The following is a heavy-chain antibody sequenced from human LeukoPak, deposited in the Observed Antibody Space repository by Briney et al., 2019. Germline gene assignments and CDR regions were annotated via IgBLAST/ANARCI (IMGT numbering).Heavy chain of an antibody. CDR3: ARGDIVVVVAADNWFDP. V-gene: IGHV1-2*02. J-gene: IGHJ5*02. CDR1: GYTFTGYY. CDR2: INPNSGGT. Sequence: ASVKVSCKASGYTFTGYYMHWVRQAPGQGLEWMGWINPNSGGTNYAQKFQGRVTMTRDTSISTAYMELSRLRSDDTAVYYCARGDIVVVVAADNWFDPLGPGNPGHRLL. D-gene: IGHD2-15*01.